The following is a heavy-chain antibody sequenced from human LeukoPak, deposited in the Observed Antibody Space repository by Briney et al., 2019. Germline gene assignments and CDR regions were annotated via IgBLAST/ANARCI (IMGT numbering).Heavy chain of an antibody. CDR1: GDSISSSNW. D-gene: IGHD6-25*01. CDR2: IYHSGST. Sequence: SGTLSLTCAVSGDSISSSNWWTWVRQPPGKGLEWIGEIYHSGSTNYNPSLKSRVTMSLDKSKNQFSLKLTSVTAADTAVYYCAREAAGQWFDPGGQGTLVTVSS. J-gene: IGHJ5*02. V-gene: IGHV4-4*02. CDR3: AREAAGQWFDP.